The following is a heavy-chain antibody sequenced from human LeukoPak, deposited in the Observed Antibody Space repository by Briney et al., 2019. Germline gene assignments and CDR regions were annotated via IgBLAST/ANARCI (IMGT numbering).Heavy chain of an antibody. CDR3: ARITMVRGTTSYMDV. CDR1: GGTFSNYA. V-gene: IGHV1-69*13. D-gene: IGHD3-10*01. Sequence: GASVKVSCKASGGTFSNYAISWVRQAPGQGLEWMGGIIPIFDTTTYAQKFQGRVTITADESTSTAYMELSSLRSEDTAVYYCARITMVRGTTSYMDVWGKGTTVTISS. J-gene: IGHJ6*03. CDR2: IIPIFDTT.